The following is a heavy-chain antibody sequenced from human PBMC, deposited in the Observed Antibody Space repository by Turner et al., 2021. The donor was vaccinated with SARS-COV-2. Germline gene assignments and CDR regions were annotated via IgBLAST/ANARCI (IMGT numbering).Heavy chain of an antibody. CDR3: ARVVPIGVYGSGSYDHGMDV. V-gene: IGHV4-59*01. J-gene: IGHJ6*02. D-gene: IGHD3-10*01. CDR2: IYYSGST. Sequence: SLTCTVSGGSLSSYYWSWIRQPPGKGLEWIGYIYYSGSTNYNPSLKSRVTISVDTSKNQFSLKLSSVTAADTAVYYCARVVPIGVYGSGSYDHGMDVWGQGTTVTVSS. CDR1: GGSLSSYY.